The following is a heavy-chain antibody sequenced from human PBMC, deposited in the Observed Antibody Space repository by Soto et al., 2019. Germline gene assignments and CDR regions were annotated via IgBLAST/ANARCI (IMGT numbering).Heavy chain of an antibody. CDR2: INHSGST. CDR3: ARDGYSNHRYSDF. V-gene: IGHV4-34*01. D-gene: IGHD4-4*01. CDR1: GAPFSGYY. Sequence: SETLSLTCAVYGAPFSGYYWSWIRQPPGKGLEWIGEINHSGSTNYNPSLKSRVTISVDTSRNQFSLKMTSVTTADTAVYYCARDGYSNHRYSDFWASGTPVPVSS. J-gene: IGHJ2*01.